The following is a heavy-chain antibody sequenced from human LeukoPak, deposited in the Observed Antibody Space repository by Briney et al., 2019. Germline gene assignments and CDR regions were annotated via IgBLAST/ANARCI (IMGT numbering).Heavy chain of an antibody. CDR1: GGTFSSYA. V-gene: IGHV1-69*05. CDR3: ARRPLPYDYVWGSYLSD. Sequence: ASVKVSCKASGGTFSSYAISWVRQAPGQGLEWMGGIIPIFGTANYAQKLQGRVTMTTDTSTSTAYMELRSLRSDDTAVYYCARRPLPYDYVWGSYLSDWGQGTLVTVSS. J-gene: IGHJ4*02. CDR2: IIPIFGTA. D-gene: IGHD3-16*02.